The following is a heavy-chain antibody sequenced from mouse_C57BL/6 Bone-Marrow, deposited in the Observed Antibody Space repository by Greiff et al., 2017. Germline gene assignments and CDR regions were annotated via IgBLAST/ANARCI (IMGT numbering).Heavy chain of an antibody. CDR3: ASGYGHYAMDY. D-gene: IGHD2-10*02. CDR2: ISNGGGST. V-gene: IGHV5-12*01. J-gene: IGHJ4*01. CDR1: GFTFSDYY. Sequence: EVHLVESGGGLVQPGGSLKLSCAASGFTFSDYYMYWVRQTPEKRLEWVAYISNGGGSTYYPDTVKGRFTISRDNAKNTLYLQMSRLKSEDTAMYYCASGYGHYAMDYWGQGTSVTVSS.